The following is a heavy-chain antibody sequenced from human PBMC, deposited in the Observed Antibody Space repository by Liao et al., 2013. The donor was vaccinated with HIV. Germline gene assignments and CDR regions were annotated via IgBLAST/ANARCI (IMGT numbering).Heavy chain of an antibody. CDR3: ARGTIIAAFDY. CDR1: GDSVSGGNYF. Sequence: QVELQESGPGLVKPSQTLSLSCTVSGDSVSGGNYFLNWIRQPAGKGLEWLGRIYSSGNTDYNPSLKSRLTISLDTANNQFSLKLRSVTAADTAVYYCARGTIIAAFDYWGQGTLVTVSS. J-gene: IGHJ4*02. D-gene: IGHD6-6*01. V-gene: IGHV4-61*02. CDR2: IYSSGNT.